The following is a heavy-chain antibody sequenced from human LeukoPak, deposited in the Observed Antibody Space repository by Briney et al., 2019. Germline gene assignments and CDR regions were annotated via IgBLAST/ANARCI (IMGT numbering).Heavy chain of an antibody. D-gene: IGHD5-12*01. CDR1: GFNFGNYY. CDR3: ARDDIVSQH. V-gene: IGHV3-11*01. Sequence: GGSLRLSCAASGFNFGNYYMSWIRQAPGKGLEWISYISTGGGTIKYADSVKGRFTISRDNANNYLYLQMDSLRGEDTAVYFCARDDIVSQHWGQGTLVTVSS. J-gene: IGHJ1*01. CDR2: ISTGGGTI.